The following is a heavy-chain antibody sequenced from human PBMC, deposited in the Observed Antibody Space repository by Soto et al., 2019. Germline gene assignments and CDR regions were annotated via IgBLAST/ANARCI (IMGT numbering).Heavy chain of an antibody. CDR2: INPKSRGT. CDR3: ARVTLRAGNWFDP. V-gene: IGHV1-2*02. CDR1: GYTFTDYF. J-gene: IGHJ5*02. Sequence: QVQLVQSGAEVKKPGASVKVSCKASGYTFTDYFIHWVRQAPGQGFEWMGWINPKSRGTTYAQKFQGRVTMTRDPSNTTAYMELRGLRSDDTAIYYCARVTLRAGNWFDPWGQGTLVTVSS.